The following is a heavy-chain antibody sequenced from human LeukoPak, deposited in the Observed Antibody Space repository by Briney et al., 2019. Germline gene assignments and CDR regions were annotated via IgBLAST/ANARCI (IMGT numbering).Heavy chain of an antibody. CDR2: IYTSGST. J-gene: IGHJ4*02. D-gene: IGHD3-10*01. V-gene: IGHV4-61*02. CDR3: AREIGYYGSGSYSLVDY. CDR1: GGSISSGSYY. Sequence: SQTLSLTCTVSGGSISSGSYYWSWIRQPAGKGLEWIGRIYTSGSTNYNPSLKSRVTMSVDTSKNQFSLKLSSVTAADTAVYYCAREIGYYGSGSYSLVDYWGQGTLVTVSS.